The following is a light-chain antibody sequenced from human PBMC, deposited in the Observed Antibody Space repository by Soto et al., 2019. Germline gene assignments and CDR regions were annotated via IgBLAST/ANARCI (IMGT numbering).Light chain of an antibody. CDR3: QQYYSIPRT. CDR1: QSVLYSSNNKNY. Sequence: DIVMTQSPDSLAVSLGERATINCKSSQSVLYSSNNKNYLAWYQQKPGQPPKLLIYWASTRASGVPDRFSGSGSGTDFTLTISSLQAEDVAVYHCQQYYSIPRTFGQGTKVEIK. CDR2: WAS. J-gene: IGKJ1*01. V-gene: IGKV4-1*01.